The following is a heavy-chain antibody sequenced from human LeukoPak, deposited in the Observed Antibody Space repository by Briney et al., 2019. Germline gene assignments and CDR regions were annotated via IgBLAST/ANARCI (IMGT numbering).Heavy chain of an antibody. J-gene: IGHJ4*02. CDR3: ARLREIPVFGVVTKSTSYFDY. D-gene: IGHD3-3*01. V-gene: IGHV3-23*01. CDR1: GFTFSSYW. CDR2: IFPSGGEI. Sequence: GGSLRLSCAASGFTFSSYWMSWVRQAPGKGLEWVSSIFPSGGEIHYADSVRGRFTISRDNSKSTLSLQMNSLRAEDTAVYYCARLREIPVFGVVTKSTSYFDYWGQGTLVTVSS.